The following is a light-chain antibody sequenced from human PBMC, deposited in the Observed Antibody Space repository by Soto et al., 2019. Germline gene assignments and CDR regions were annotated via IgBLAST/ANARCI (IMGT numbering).Light chain of an antibody. V-gene: IGKV3-11*01. J-gene: IGKJ5*01. CDR3: QQRKYWPPIT. Sequence: ETVLIQSPATLSLSPGERATLSCRASQDVEKYLAWYQQKPGQAPRLLIFDASNRATGIPARFSGSGSGTDFTLTISSLEPEDFAVYYCQQRKYWPPITFGQGTRLEVK. CDR2: DAS. CDR1: QDVEKY.